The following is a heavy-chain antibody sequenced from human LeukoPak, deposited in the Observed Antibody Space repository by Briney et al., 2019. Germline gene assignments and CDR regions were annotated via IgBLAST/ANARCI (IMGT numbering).Heavy chain of an antibody. CDR1: GFTFSSYW. J-gene: IGHJ4*02. D-gene: IGHD1-26*01. V-gene: IGHV3-7*04. CDR3: ARDWDPDASYSDY. Sequence: PRGFLRLSCAASGFTFSSYWMCWVRQAPGQGLEWVANIKPDGSEKYYVESVKGRFTISRDNAKNSMYLQMNSLKAEDTAVYYWARDWDPDASYSDYWGQGALVTVSS. CDR2: IKPDGSEK.